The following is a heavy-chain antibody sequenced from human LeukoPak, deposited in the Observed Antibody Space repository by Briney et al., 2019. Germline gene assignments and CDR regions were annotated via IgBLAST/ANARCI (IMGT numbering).Heavy chain of an antibody. CDR2: IWYDGNKK. D-gene: IGHD6-13*01. CDR3: AKDDASSWYFFDF. J-gene: IGHJ4*02. Sequence: GGSLRLSCAASGFTFSRYGMHWVRQTPGKGLEWVAVIWYDGNKKYYADSVKGRFTISRDNSKNTLYLQMNSLRAEDTAVYYCAKDDASSWYFFDFWGQGTLVTVSS. V-gene: IGHV3-33*06. CDR1: GFTFSRYG.